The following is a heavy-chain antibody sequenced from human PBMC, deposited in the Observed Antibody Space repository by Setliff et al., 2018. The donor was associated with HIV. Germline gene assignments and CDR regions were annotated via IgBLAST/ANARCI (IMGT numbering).Heavy chain of an antibody. J-gene: IGHJ4*02. CDR3: ARGRNFRDIRDSLFDL. CDR1: GGSILINGFY. Sequence: PSETLSLTCSVSGGSILINGFYWSWIRQHSGKGLEWIGYIYYSGSTYYNPSLESRLIMSVDPSKNQFSLKLNSVTAADTAVYYCARGRNFRDIRDSLFDLWGQGTRVTVSS. D-gene: IGHD2-15*01. CDR2: IYYSGST. V-gene: IGHV4-31*03.